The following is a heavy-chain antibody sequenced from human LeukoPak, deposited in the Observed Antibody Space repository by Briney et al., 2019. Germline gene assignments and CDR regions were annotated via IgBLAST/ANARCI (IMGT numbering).Heavy chain of an antibody. V-gene: IGHV3-30*02. J-gene: IGHJ4*02. Sequence: GGSLRLSCAASGFTFSSHGMHWVRQAPGKGLEWVAFIQSDVNNKYYTDSVKGRFTISRDNSKNMVYLQMNSLRTEDTAVYYCARARTLDYWGQGTLVTVSS. D-gene: IGHD1-14*01. CDR2: IQSDVNNK. CDR1: GFTFSSHG. CDR3: ARARTLDY.